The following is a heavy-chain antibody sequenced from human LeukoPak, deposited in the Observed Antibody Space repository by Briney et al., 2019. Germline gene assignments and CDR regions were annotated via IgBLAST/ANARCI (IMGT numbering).Heavy chain of an antibody. CDR1: GFSLSSSGVG. CDR2: KYWNDDK. CDR3: AHRVAANNGYDY. D-gene: IGHD2-8*01. Sequence: SGPTLVNPTQTLTLTCTFSGFSLSSSGVGVGWIRQPPGKALEWLAIKYWNDDKRYSPSLNARLTITKDTSKNQVVLTMTNMDPVDTATYYCAHRVAANNGYDYWGQGILVTVSS. V-gene: IGHV2-5*01. J-gene: IGHJ4*02.